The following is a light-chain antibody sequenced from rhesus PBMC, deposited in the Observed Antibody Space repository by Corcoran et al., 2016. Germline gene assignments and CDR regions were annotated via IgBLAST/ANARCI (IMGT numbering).Light chain of an antibody. J-gene: IGKJ2*01. Sequence: ETVMTQSPATLSLSPGERATLSCRASQSVGSNLAWYHQRPGQPPKFLIYDVSTRAPGIPDRFSGSGSGAEFTLTISSLEPEDVGLYYCQQYNNWNSFGQGTKVEIK. V-gene: IGKV3-42*02. CDR3: QQYNNWNS. CDR1: QSVGSN. CDR2: DVS.